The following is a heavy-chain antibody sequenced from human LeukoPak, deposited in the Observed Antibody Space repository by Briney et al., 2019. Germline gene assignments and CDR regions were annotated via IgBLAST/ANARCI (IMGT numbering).Heavy chain of an antibody. V-gene: IGHV3-30*02. D-gene: IGHD5-12*01. CDR2: ISYDGSNR. J-gene: IGHJ4*02. CDR1: GFTFSSSG. CDR3: AKETRGSYSDY. Sequence: PGGSRRLSCAASGFTFSSSGMHWVRQAPGKGLEWVAFISYDGSNRYYADSVKGRFTISRDNSKNTLYLQMNSLRAEDTAVYYCAKETRGSYSDYWGQGTLVTVSS.